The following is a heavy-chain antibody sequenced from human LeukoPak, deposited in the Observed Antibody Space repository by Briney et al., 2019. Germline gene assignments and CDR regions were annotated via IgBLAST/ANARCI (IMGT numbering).Heavy chain of an antibody. V-gene: IGHV3-23*01. Sequence: GGSLRLSCLTSGFTFSTNAMSWVRQAPGKGLEWISGISGSGASTYYADSVTGRFTISRDNSRNTLYLQMNSLRGDDTAVYYCAKDVGKWESLHFFDYWGQGTLVTVSS. CDR3: AKDVGKWESLHFFDY. D-gene: IGHD1-26*01. CDR1: GFTFSTNA. CDR2: ISGSGAST. J-gene: IGHJ4*02.